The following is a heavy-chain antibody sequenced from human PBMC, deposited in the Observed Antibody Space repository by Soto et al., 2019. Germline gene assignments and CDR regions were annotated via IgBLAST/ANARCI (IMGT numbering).Heavy chain of an antibody. J-gene: IGHJ4*02. CDR1: GFTFSGSA. Sequence: PGGSLRLSCAASGFTFSGSAMHWARQASGKGLEWVGRIRSKANSYATAYAASVKGRFTISRDDSKNTAYLQMNSLKTEDTAVYYCTTKSYCSGGSCLNPNYWGQGTLVTVSS. CDR3: TTKSYCSGGSCLNPNY. V-gene: IGHV3-73*01. D-gene: IGHD2-15*01. CDR2: IRSKANSYAT.